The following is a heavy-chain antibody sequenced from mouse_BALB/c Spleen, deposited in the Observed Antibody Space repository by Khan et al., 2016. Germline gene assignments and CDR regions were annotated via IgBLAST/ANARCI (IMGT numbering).Heavy chain of an antibody. D-gene: IGHD2-13*01. V-gene: IGHV9-3*02. CDR1: EYTFTNYG. J-gene: IGHJ4*01. Sequence: QIQLVQSGPELKKPGETVKISCKASEYTFTNYGMNWVKQAPGKGLKWMGWINTNTGEPTYAEAFKGRFAFSLEASASTAYLQINNLKNEDSATYFCARTGDYPYYAMDDWGQGTSVTVSS. CDR2: INTNTGEP. CDR3: ARTGDYPYYAMDD.